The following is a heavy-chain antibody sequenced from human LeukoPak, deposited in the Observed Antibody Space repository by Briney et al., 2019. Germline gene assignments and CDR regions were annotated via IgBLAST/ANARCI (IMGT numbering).Heavy chain of an antibody. D-gene: IGHD1-14*01. CDR1: GGSISSYY. Sequence: PSETLSLTCTVSGGSISSYYWSWIRQPPGKGLEWIGYIYYSGSTNYNPPLKSRVTISVDTSKNQFSLKLSSVTAADTAVYYCARRADGTDYWGQGTLVTVSS. CDR3: ARRADGTDY. CDR2: IYYSGST. J-gene: IGHJ4*02. V-gene: IGHV4-59*01.